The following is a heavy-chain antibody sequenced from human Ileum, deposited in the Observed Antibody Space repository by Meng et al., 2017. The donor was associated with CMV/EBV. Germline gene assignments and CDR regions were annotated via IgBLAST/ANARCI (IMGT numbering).Heavy chain of an antibody. V-gene: IGHV3-23*01. Sequence: GESLKISCAAAGFTFSDFALSWVRQGPGKGLEWVSVISANGVDRYHADSVRGRFTISSYESRTTLYLQMNILRAEDTAVDYCVRGPWNIPHAFNVWGQGAMVTGSS. CDR2: ISANGVDR. CDR3: VRGPWNIPHAFNV. D-gene: IGHD1-1*01. J-gene: IGHJ3*01. CDR1: GFTFSDFA.